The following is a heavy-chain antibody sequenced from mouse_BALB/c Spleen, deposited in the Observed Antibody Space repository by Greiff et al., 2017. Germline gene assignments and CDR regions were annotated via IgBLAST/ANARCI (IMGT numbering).Heavy chain of an antibody. Sequence: DVKLVESGGGLVKPGGSLKLSCAASGFAFSSYGMSWVRQTPDKRLEWVATISSGGSYTYYPDSVKGRFTISRDNAKNTLYLQMSSLKSEDTAMYYCARQGGNYAMDYWGQGTSVTVSS. CDR2: ISSGGSYT. CDR3: ARQGGNYAMDY. CDR1: GFAFSSYG. V-gene: IGHV5-6*03. J-gene: IGHJ4*01.